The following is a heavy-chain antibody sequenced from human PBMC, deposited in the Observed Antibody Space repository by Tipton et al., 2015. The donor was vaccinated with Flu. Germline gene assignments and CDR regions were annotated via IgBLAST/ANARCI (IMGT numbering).Heavy chain of an antibody. CDR3: ARVRVTMVRGVDY. J-gene: IGHJ4*02. V-gene: IGHV4-31*03. D-gene: IGHD3-10*01. CDR1: GGSISSGGYY. CDR2: IYYSGST. Sequence: TLSLTCTVSGGSISSGGYYWSWIRQHPGKGLEWIGYIYYSGSTYYNPSLKSRVTISVDTSKNQFSLKLSSATAADTAVYYCARVRVTMVRGVDYWGQGTLVTVSS.